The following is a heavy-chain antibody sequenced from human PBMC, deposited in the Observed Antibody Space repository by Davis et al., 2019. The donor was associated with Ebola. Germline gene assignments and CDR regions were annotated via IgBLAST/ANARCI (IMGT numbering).Heavy chain of an antibody. J-gene: IGHJ5*02. CDR1: GYTFTNYA. Sequence: AASVKVSCKASGYTFTNYAMHWVRQAPGQRLEWLGWINTGNGNTKYSQKFQGRVTITRDTSASTVYMEVIRLTSEDTAVYYCARDLWRLHLVYNFFDPWGQGTLVTVSS. V-gene: IGHV1-3*04. CDR3: ARDLWRLHLVYNFFDP. CDR2: INTGNGNT. D-gene: IGHD2-8*01.